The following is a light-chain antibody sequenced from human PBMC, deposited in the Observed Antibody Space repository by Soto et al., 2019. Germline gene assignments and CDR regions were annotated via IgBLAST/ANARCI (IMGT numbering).Light chain of an antibody. J-gene: IGKJ5*01. Sequence: EIVLTQSPATLPLSPGERATLSYRASPSVTNYSASYQQKPGHPPRLLLYGSFNRATGIPASFSASGSGTDFTLTISSLEPDDFAAYYWQQRNIWHPVTFGQGTRLENK. CDR3: QQRNIWHPVT. CDR2: GSF. V-gene: IGKV3D-11*02. CDR1: PSVTNY.